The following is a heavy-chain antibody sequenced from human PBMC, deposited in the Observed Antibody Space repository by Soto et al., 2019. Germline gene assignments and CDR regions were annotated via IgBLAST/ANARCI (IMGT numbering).Heavy chain of an antibody. D-gene: IGHD3-22*01. CDR3: EHMIVVVNDALDM. CDR2: ISSSSGTI. V-gene: IGHV3-48*02. Sequence: QTGGSLRLSCAASGFTFNGYSMNWVRQAPGKGLEWVSYISSSSGTIHYADSVKGRFTISRDNGKNSLYLQMNSLRDEDTAVYYCEHMIVVVNDALDMWGQGTIVTVSS. J-gene: IGHJ3*02. CDR1: GFTFNGYS.